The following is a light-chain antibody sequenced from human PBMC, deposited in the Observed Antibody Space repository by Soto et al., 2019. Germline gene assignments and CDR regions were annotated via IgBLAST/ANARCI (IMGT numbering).Light chain of an antibody. Sequence: QSALTQPASVSGSPGQSITISCTGTSSDVGGYDYVSWYQQHPGKAPKLMIYDVTTRPSGVSNRFSGSKSGNTASLTISGLQAEDEADYYCSSYTTSTLLFGGGTQLTVL. CDR3: SSYTTSTLL. V-gene: IGLV2-14*01. CDR2: DVT. J-gene: IGLJ2*01. CDR1: SSDVGGYDY.